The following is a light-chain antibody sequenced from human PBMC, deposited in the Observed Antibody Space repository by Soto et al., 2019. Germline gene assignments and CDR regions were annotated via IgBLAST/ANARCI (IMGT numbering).Light chain of an antibody. V-gene: IGKV3-15*01. CDR3: QKYNNWPQT. CDR1: QSVSSN. J-gene: IGKJ1*01. Sequence: EIVMTQSPATLSVSPGERATLSCRASQSVSSNLAWYQQKPGQAPRLLIYGASPRATGIPARFSGSGSGIEFTLTISSLQSEDFAVYYCQKYNNWPQTFGQGTKVEIK. CDR2: GAS.